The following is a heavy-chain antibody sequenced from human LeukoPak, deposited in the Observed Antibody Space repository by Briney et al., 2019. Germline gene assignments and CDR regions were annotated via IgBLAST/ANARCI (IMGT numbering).Heavy chain of an antibody. Sequence: SQTLSLTCTVSGGSISSGDYYWSWIRQPPGKGLEWIGYIYYSGSTYYNPSLKSRVTISVDTSKNQFSLKLSSVTAADTAVYYCASDSSGYYYLSYWGQGTLVTVSS. CDR3: ASDSSGYYYLSY. D-gene: IGHD3-22*01. CDR2: IYYSGST. V-gene: IGHV4-30-4*08. J-gene: IGHJ4*02. CDR1: GGSISSGDYY.